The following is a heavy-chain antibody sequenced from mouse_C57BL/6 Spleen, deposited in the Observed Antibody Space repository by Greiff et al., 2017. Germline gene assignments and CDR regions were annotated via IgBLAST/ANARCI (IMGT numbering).Heavy chain of an antibody. CDR2: IYPSDSET. CDR1: GYTFTSYW. Sequence: VQLQQPGAELVRPGSSVKLSCKASGYTFTSYWMDWVKQRPGQSLEWIGNIYPSDSETHYNQKFKDKATLTVDKSSSTAYMQLSSLTSEDSAVYYCARRESGYFDYWGQGTTLTVSS. D-gene: IGHD3-2*02. V-gene: IGHV1-61*01. J-gene: IGHJ2*01. CDR3: ARRESGYFDY.